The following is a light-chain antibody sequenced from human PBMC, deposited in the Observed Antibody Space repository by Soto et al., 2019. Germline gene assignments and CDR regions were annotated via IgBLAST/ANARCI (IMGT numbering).Light chain of an antibody. CDR2: EVT. Sequence: QSVLTQPASVSGSPGQSITISCTGTSSDVGRYNFVSWYQQYPGKAPKLLICEVTKRPSGVSNRFSGSKSGNTASLTISGLQADDEADYYCCSDAGSGIYVFGTGTKVTVL. CDR1: SSDVGRYNF. V-gene: IGLV2-23*02. CDR3: CSDAGSGIYV. J-gene: IGLJ1*01.